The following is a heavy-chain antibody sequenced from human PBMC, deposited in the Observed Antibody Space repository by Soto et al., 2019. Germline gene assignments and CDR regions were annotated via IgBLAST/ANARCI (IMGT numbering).Heavy chain of an antibody. V-gene: IGHV1-18*01. CDR1: GYTFTTYG. CDR2: ISLYDGDT. D-gene: IGHD1-26*01. Sequence: QVQLVQSGVEVKKPGASVKVSCKASGYTFTTYGISWVRQAPGQGLEWMGWISLYDGDTNYADTVQGRVTLTTDTSTTTAYMELRSLRSDDTAMYYCAREHGGSYQADSFDPWGQGTLVIVSS. CDR3: AREHGGSYQADSFDP. J-gene: IGHJ5*02.